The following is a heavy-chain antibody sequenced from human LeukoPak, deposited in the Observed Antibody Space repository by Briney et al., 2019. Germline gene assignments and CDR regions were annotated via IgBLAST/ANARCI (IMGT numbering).Heavy chain of an antibody. V-gene: IGHV4-34*01. D-gene: IGHD6-13*01. Sequence: SETLSLTCAVYGGSFSGYYWSWIRQPPGKGLEWIGEINHSGSTNYNPSLKSRVTISVDTSKNQFSLKLSSVTAADTAVYYCARDRQQQLGNYYYYMDVWGKGTTVTVSS. CDR2: INHSGST. J-gene: IGHJ6*03. CDR1: GGSFSGYY. CDR3: ARDRQQQLGNYYYYMDV.